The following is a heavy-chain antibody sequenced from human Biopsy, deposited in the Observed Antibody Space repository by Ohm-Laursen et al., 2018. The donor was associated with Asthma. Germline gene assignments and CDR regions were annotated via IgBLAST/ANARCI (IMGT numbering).Heavy chain of an antibody. V-gene: IGHV3-30-3*01. CDR3: ARDLADRIMVGDHDFCAMDV. D-gene: IGHD3-10*01. CDR1: GFTFRSYD. CDR2: ISSNGYNK. J-gene: IGHJ6*02. Sequence: SLRLSCTAFGFTFRSYDMHWVRQAPGKGLEWVALISSNGYNKYYADSVKGRFTISRDNSKNTLSLQMNSLRLDDTAVYYCARDLADRIMVGDHDFCAMDVWGQGTTVTFSS.